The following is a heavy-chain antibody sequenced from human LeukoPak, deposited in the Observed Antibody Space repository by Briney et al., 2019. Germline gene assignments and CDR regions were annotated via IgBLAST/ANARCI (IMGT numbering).Heavy chain of an antibody. D-gene: IGHD4-17*01. CDR2: INSDGTTT. V-gene: IGHV3-74*01. Sequence: PGGSLSLSWAASAFTFSGTWVDWVRPAPGKGLVWVSRINSDGTTTSHADSVKGRFTISRHNARNTVFLQMSSLRAAATAVYDSARPDYVYDDGGLGTTVTV. CDR3: ARPDYVYDD. CDR1: AFTFSGTW. J-gene: IGHJ4*02.